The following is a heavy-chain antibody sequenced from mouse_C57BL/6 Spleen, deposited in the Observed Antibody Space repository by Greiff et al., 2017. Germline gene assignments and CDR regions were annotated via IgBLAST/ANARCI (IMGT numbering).Heavy chain of an antibody. Sequence: QVQLQQPGAELVRPGTSVKLSCKASGYTFTSYWMHWVKQRPGQGLEWIGVIDPSVSYTNYNQKFKGKATLTVDTSSSTAYMQLSSLTSEDSAVYYCARIHDGYYFDYWGQGTTLTVSS. J-gene: IGHJ2*01. CDR2: IDPSVSYT. D-gene: IGHD2-3*01. CDR1: GYTFTSYW. CDR3: ARIHDGYYFDY. V-gene: IGHV1-59*01.